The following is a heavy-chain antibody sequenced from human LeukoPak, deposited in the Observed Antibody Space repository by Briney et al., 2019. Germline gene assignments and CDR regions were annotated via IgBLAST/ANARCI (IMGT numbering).Heavy chain of an antibody. Sequence: NTSETLSLTCTVSGGSISSYYWSWIRQPPGKGLEWIGYIYYSGSTNYNPSLKSRVTISVDTSKNQFSLKLSSVTAADTAVYYCARESSGWLGAYMDVWGKGTTVTVSS. CDR1: GGSISSYY. J-gene: IGHJ6*03. CDR2: IYYSGST. V-gene: IGHV4-59*01. D-gene: IGHD6-19*01. CDR3: ARESSGWLGAYMDV.